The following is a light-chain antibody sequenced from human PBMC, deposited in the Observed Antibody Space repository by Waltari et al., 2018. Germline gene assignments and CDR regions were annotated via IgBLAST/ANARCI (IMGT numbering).Light chain of an antibody. V-gene: IGKV1-39*01. CDR3: QQSYTTPSLT. CDR1: QSISTY. Sequence: DIQMTQSPSSLSAYVGDTVTVTCRASQSISTYLNWYQQKPGKAPKLLIDAASSLQRGVPSRFRGSVSGTEFTLTISSLQPEDVATYYCQQSYTTPSLTFGGGTKVEMK. J-gene: IGKJ4*01. CDR2: AAS.